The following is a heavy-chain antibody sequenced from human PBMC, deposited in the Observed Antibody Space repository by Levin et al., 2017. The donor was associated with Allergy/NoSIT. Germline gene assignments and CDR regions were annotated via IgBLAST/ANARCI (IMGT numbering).Heavy chain of an antibody. J-gene: IGHJ4*02. V-gene: IGHV3-23*01. D-gene: IGHD2-2*01. CDR3: AKGRGAYAVVPAD. CDR1: GFTFSSYG. CDR2: IFGSGGST. Sequence: SCAASGFTFSSYGMTWVRQAPGKGLEWVSAIFGSGGSTYYADSVKGRFTISRDNSKNTVYLQMSSLSAEDMAVYYCAKGRGAYAVVPADWGQGTLVTVSS.